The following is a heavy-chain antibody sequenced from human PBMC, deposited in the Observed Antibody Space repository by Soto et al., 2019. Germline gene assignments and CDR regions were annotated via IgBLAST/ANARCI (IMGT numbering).Heavy chain of an antibody. Sequence: SVKVSCKASGDTSSNYGVSWVRQAPGQGLEWMGGILPVFGATTYARNFQGRITITADKSTSTVYMELTSLRSDDTATYYCARDPDEVVGTDYHYYGMDVWDQGATVTVSS. V-gene: IGHV1-69*06. CDR1: GDTSSNYG. J-gene: IGHJ6*02. CDR3: ARDPDEVVGTDYHYYGMDV. CDR2: ILPVFGAT. D-gene: IGHD1-26*01.